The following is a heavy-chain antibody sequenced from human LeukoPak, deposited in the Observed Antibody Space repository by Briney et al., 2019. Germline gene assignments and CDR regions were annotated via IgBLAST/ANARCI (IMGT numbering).Heavy chain of an antibody. J-gene: IGHJ4*02. D-gene: IGHD2-15*01. CDR1: GFTFSSYG. CDR3: AKDLGYGSALDY. CDR2: ISYDGSNK. Sequence: GGSLRLSCAASGFTFSSYGMHWVRQAPGKGLEWVAVISYDGSNKYYADSVKGRFTISRDNSKNTLYLQMNSLRAEDTAVYYCAKDLGYGSALDYWGQGTLVTVSS. V-gene: IGHV3-30*18.